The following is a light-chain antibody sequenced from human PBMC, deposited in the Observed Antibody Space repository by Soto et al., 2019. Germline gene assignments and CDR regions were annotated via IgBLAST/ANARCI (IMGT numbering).Light chain of an antibody. CDR3: SSYTSISTWV. V-gene: IGLV2-14*01. CDR2: EVS. CDR1: SSNVGTYNY. Sequence: QSALTQPASMSGSPGQSITISCTGTSSNVGTYNYVSWYQQHPGKAPKVMIYEVSKRPSGVSNRFSGSKSGNTASLTISGLQAEVEADYYCSSYTSISTWVFGGGTKVTVL. J-gene: IGLJ3*02.